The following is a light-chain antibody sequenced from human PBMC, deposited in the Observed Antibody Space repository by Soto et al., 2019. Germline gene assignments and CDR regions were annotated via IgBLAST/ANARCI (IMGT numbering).Light chain of an antibody. CDR1: SSDIGSYNY. V-gene: IGLV2-14*01. CDR2: DVS. J-gene: IGLJ1*01. CDR3: KSFTTSTTYV. Sequence: QSALTQPASVSGSPGQSIAISCTGTSSDIGSYNYVSWYQQHPGKAPNLMIYDVSNRPSGVSDRFSGSKSGNTASLTISGLQAEDEADYYCKSFTTSTTYVFGTGTKVTVL.